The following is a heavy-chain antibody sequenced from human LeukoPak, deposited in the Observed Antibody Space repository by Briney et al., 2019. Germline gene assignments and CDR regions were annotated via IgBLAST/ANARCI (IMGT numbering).Heavy chain of an antibody. CDR1: GFTFSSYA. V-gene: IGHV3-30-3*01. CDR3: ARESATTPVYDFWSGYPSGTDY. Sequence: RGSLRLSCAASGFTFSSYAMHWVRQAPGKGLEWVAVISYDGSNKYYADSVKGRFTISRDNSKNTLYLQMNSLRAEDTAVYYCARESATTPVYDFWSGYPSGTDYWGQGTLVTVSS. D-gene: IGHD3-3*01. CDR2: ISYDGSNK. J-gene: IGHJ4*02.